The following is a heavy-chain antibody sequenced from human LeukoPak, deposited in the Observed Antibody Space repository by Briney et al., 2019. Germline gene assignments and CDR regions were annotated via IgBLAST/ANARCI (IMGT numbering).Heavy chain of an antibody. Sequence: GGSLRLSCAASGFTFSTYSMNWVRQAPGKGLEWVSSICSSSSYIYYADSVKGRFTISRDNAKNSLYLQMNSLRAEDTAVYYCARDIDSSSWFDYWGQGTLVTVSS. CDR2: ICSSSSYI. V-gene: IGHV3-21*01. J-gene: IGHJ4*02. D-gene: IGHD6-13*01. CDR1: GFTFSTYS. CDR3: ARDIDSSSWFDY.